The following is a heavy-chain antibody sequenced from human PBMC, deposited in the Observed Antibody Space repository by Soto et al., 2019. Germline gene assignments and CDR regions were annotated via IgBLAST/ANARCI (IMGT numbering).Heavy chain of an antibody. Sequence: QVQLVESGGGVVQPGRSLRLSCAASGFTFSSYGMHWVRQAPGKGLEWVAVIWYDGSNKYYADSVKGRFTISRDNSKNTLYLQMNSLRAEDTAVYYCAREYCTNGVCYTGAFDIWGQGTMVTVSS. V-gene: IGHV3-33*01. CDR3: AREYCTNGVCYTGAFDI. J-gene: IGHJ3*02. CDR2: IWYDGSNK. D-gene: IGHD2-8*01. CDR1: GFTFSSYG.